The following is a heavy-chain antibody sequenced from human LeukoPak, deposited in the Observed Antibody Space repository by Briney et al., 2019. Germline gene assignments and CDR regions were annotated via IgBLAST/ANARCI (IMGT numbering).Heavy chain of an antibody. CDR2: IRHDGSNE. Sequence: GGSLRLSCAASGFTFNTYGMHWVRLAPGKGLEWVAFIRHDGSNECYADSVKGRFTISRDNSKNTLYLQMNSLRPEDTAVYYCAKEGYYYLDVWGKGTTVTISS. CDR3: AKEGYYYLDV. CDR1: GFTFNTYG. J-gene: IGHJ6*03. V-gene: IGHV3-30*02.